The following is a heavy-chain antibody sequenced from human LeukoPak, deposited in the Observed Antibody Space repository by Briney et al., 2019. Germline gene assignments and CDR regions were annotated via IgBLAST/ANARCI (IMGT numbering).Heavy chain of an antibody. J-gene: IGHJ4*02. CDR2: IILNSGDT. CDR3: ARGGAHTLVAAAVIPPFGY. Sequence: ASVKVSCKASGYTFSDYYMHWVRQAPGQGLEWMGWIILNSGDTNYAQRFQGRVTMTRDTSISTAYMELSRLRSDDTAIYYCARGGAHTLVAAAVIPPFGYWGRGTLVTVSS. V-gene: IGHV1-2*02. D-gene: IGHD6-13*01. CDR1: GYTFSDYY.